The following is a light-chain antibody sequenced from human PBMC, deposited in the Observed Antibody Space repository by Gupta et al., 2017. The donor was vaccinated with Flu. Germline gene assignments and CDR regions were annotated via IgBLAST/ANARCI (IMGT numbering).Light chain of an antibody. J-gene: IGLJ3*02. CDR3: ATWDYSLNGPV. V-gene: IGLV1-44*01. Sequence: QSVLTQPPSASGTPGQRVTISCSASSSNIGSNSVNWYQQRPGTAPKLLIYSSNQRPSGVPDRFSGSKSGTSASLAISGLQSEDEADYYCATWDYSLNGPVFGGGTKLTVL. CDR1: SSNIGSNS. CDR2: SSN.